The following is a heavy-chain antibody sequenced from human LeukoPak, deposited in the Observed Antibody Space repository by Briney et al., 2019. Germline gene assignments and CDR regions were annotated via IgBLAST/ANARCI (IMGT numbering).Heavy chain of an antibody. CDR1: GGSISSSNW. CDR2: INHSGST. V-gene: IGHV4-4*02. Sequence: SGTLSLTCAVSGGSISSSNWWSWVRQPPGKGLEWIGEINHSGSTNYNPSLKSRVTISVDTSKNQFSLKLSSVTAADTAVYYCARPRRYSSSWYFSTGDYFDYWGQGTLVTVSS. J-gene: IGHJ4*02. CDR3: ARPRRYSSSWYFSTGDYFDY. D-gene: IGHD6-13*01.